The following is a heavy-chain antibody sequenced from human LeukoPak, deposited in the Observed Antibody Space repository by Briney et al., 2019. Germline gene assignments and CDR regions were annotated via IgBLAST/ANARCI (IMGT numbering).Heavy chain of an antibody. D-gene: IGHD2-8*02. CDR1: GGSISSGSYY. J-gene: IGHJ3*02. V-gene: IGHV4-61*02. CDR3: ASPDLVGGDAFDI. CDR2: IYTSGSI. Sequence: SETLSLTCTVSGGSISSGSYYGSWIRQPAGKGLEWIERIYTSGSINYNPSLKSRVTISVDTSKNQFSLKLSSVTAADTAVYYCASPDLVGGDAFDIWGQGTMVTVSS.